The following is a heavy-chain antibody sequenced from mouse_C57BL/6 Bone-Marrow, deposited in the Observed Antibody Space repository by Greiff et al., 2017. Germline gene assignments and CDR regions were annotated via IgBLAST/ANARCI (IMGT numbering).Heavy chain of an antibody. CDR1: CYTFTSYW. Sequence: QVQLQQPGAELVMPGASVKLSCKASCYTFTSYWMHWVKQRPGQGLEWIGEIDPSDSYTNYNHKFKGKSTLTVDKSSSTAYMQLSSLTSEDSAVYYCARSNYYGSSLLYWYFDVWGTGTTVTVSS. CDR2: IDPSDSYT. V-gene: IGHV1-69*01. D-gene: IGHD1-1*01. J-gene: IGHJ1*03. CDR3: ARSNYYGSSLLYWYFDV.